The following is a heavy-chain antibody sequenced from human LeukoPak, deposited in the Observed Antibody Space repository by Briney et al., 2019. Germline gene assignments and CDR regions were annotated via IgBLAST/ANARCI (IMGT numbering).Heavy chain of an antibody. Sequence: SETLSLTCTVSGGSISSYYWSWIRQPPGKGLEWIGYIYYSGSTNYNPSLKSRVTISVDTSKNQFSLKLSSVTAADTAVYYCARHEEGGIYGPFDHWGQGTLVTVSS. J-gene: IGHJ4*02. CDR2: IYYSGST. CDR1: GGSISSYY. CDR3: ARHEEGGIYGPFDH. D-gene: IGHD3-10*01. V-gene: IGHV4-59*08.